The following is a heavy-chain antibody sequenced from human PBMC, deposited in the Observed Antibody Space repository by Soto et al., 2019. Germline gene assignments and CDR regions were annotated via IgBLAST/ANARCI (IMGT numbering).Heavy chain of an antibody. CDR2: INAGNGHT. Sequence: QVQLVQSGAEVKKPGASVKVACKASGYTFTSYAIHWVRQAPGQRPGWMGWINAGNGHTKYSQNFQDRVSITRDTSANTAYMQLSSLRSDDTAIYYCARGLAGLTLGDVWGQGTTVTVSS. CDR1: GYTFTSYA. D-gene: IGHD3-16*01. CDR3: ARGLAGLTLGDV. V-gene: IGHV1-3*01. J-gene: IGHJ6*02.